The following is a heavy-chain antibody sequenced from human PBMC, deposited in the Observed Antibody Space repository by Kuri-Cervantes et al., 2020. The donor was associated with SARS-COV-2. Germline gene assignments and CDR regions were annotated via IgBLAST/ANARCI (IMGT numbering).Heavy chain of an antibody. V-gene: IGHV3-23*03. CDR1: GFTFSSYA. J-gene: IGHJ6*02. CDR3: AREKYYYDSSGLGGGEDYYYGMDV. D-gene: IGHD3-22*01. Sequence: LSLTCAASGFTFSSYAMSWVRQAPGKGLEWVSVIYSGGSSTYYADSVKGRFTISRDNSKNTLYLQMNSLRAEDTAGYHCAREKYYYDSSGLGGGEDYYYGMDVWGQGTTVTVSS. CDR2: IYSGGSST.